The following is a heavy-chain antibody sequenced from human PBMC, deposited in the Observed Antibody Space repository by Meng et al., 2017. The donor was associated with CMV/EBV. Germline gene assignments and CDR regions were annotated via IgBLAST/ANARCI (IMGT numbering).Heavy chain of an antibody. CDR2: IYYSGST. CDR3: ARELEPSYGMDV. CDR1: GGSISSSSYY. V-gene: IGHV4-39*07. Sequence: ESLKISCTVSGGSISSSSYYWGWIRQPPGKGLEWIGSIYYSGSTYYNPSLKSRVTISVDTSKNQFSLKLSSVTAADTAVYYCARELEPSYGMDVWGQGTTVTVSS. J-gene: IGHJ6*02. D-gene: IGHD1-1*01.